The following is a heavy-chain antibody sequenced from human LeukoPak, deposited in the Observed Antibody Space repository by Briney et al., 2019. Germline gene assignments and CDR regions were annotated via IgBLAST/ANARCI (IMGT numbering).Heavy chain of an antibody. Sequence: ETLSLTCTVSGGSISGYYWSWIRQPPGKGLEWVSSISGSGGSTYYADSVKGRFTISRDNSKSTLYIQMNSLRAEDTAVYYCARAKPKNMVRGLIMRRESRYYFDYWGQGTLVTVSS. D-gene: IGHD3-10*01. CDR2: ISGSGGST. CDR3: ARAKPKNMVRGLIMRRESRYYFDY. V-gene: IGHV3-23*01. J-gene: IGHJ4*02. CDR1: GGSISGYY.